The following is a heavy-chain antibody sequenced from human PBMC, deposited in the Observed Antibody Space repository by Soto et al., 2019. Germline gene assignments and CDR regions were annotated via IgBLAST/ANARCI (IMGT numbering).Heavy chain of an antibody. CDR2: ISRSGDST. D-gene: IGHD2-2*02. CDR3: VTEPPNTHHTPGFDY. J-gene: IGHJ4*02. V-gene: IGHV1-46*01. CDR1: AYTLINYY. Sequence: QVQLVQSGAEVKKPGASVKVSCKASAYTLINYYIHWVRQAPGQGLEWMGIISRSGDSTTYAQKFQGRVTVTRDTSTSTVYMELSGLRSEDTAVYYCVTEPPNTHHTPGFDYWGQGTLVTVSS.